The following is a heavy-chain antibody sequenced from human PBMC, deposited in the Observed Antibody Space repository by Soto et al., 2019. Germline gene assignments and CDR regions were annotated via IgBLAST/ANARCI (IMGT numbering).Heavy chain of an antibody. D-gene: IGHD3-10*01. Sequence: GASVKVSCKASGGTFGSYAISWVRQAPGQGLEWMGGIIPIFGTANYAQKFQGRVTITADKSTSTAYMELSSLRSEDTAVYYCARARGSSGSYNSYFDYWGQGTLVTVSS. J-gene: IGHJ4*02. CDR2: IIPIFGTA. CDR1: GGTFGSYA. V-gene: IGHV1-69*06. CDR3: ARARGSSGSYNSYFDY.